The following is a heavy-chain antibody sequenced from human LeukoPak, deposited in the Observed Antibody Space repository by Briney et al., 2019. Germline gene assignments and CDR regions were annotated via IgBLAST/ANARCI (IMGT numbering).Heavy chain of an antibody. V-gene: IGHV3-23*01. CDR1: GFTFSSYA. CDR2: ISGSGGST. Sequence: GGSLRLSCAASGFTFSSYAMSWVRQAPGKGLEWVSAISGSGGSTYYADSVKGRFTISRDNSKNTLYLQMNSLRAEDTAVYYCAKGGGTPPPRITIFGVTYYYYMDVWGKGTTVTVSS. D-gene: IGHD3-3*01. CDR3: AKGGGTPPPRITIFGVTYYYYMDV. J-gene: IGHJ6*03.